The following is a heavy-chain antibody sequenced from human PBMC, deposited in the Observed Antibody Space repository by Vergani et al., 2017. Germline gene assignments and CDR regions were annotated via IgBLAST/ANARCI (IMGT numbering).Heavy chain of an antibody. V-gene: IGHV1-2*02. CDR1: GYTFTGYY. CDR3: AREQSSGWFGSSFDP. J-gene: IGHJ5*02. D-gene: IGHD6-19*01. Sequence: QVQLVQSGAEVKKPGASVKVSCKASGYTFTGYYMHWVRQAPGQGLERMGWINPNSGGTNYAQKFQGRVTMTRDTSISTAYMELSRLRSDDTAVYYCAREQSSGWFGSSFDPWGQGTLVTVSS. CDR2: INPNSGGT.